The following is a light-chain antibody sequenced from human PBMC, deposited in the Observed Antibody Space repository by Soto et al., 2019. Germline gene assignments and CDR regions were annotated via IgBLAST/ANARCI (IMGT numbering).Light chain of an antibody. V-gene: IGLV2-14*01. CDR2: DVS. CDR3: SSYTSSSTGV. Sequence: QSVLTQPASVSGSPGQSITISCTGTSSDVGGYNYVSWYQQHPGKPPKLMIYDVSNRPSGVSNRFSGSKSGNTASLTISGLQAEDEADYYCSSYTSSSTGVFGTGTKLTVL. CDR1: SSDVGGYNY. J-gene: IGLJ1*01.